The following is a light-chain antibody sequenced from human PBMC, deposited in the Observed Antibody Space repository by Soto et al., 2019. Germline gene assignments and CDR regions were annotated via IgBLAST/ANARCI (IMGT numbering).Light chain of an antibody. J-gene: IGLJ3*02. CDR3: CSYAGSSTSWV. CDR1: ISDVGSYDL. V-gene: IGLV2-23*01. CDR2: EGN. Sequence: QSALTQPASVSGSPGQSITISCTGTISDVGSYDLVSWYQQHPGKAPKLMIYEGNKRPSGVSSRFSGSKSGNTASLTISGLQAEDEADYYCCSYAGSSTSWVFGGATKLTVL.